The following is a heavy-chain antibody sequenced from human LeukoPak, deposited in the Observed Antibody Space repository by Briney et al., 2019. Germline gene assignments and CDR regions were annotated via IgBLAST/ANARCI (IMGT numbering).Heavy chain of an antibody. D-gene: IGHD1-26*01. CDR1: GFSFSSYW. J-gene: IGHJ4*02. Sequence: GSLLLSSAASGFSFSSYWISWVRREPGKEREWLATIKQDGGKKYFFDSLKGGFTISRDNAKSSLYLQMNSLRAEDTAVYYCAREGESYPFDYWGQGTLVTVSS. CDR3: AREGESYPFDY. V-gene: IGHV3-7*03. CDR2: IKQDGGKK.